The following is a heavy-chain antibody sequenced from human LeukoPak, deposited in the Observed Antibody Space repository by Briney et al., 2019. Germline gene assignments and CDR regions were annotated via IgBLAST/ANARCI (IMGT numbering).Heavy chain of an antibody. V-gene: IGHV3-23*01. D-gene: IGHD6-19*01. CDR1: GFTFSSYA. J-gene: IGHJ4*02. Sequence: PGGSLRLSCAASGFTFSSYAMSWVRQAPGKGLEWVSAISGSGGSTYYADSVKGRFTISRDNSKNTLYLQMNSLRAEDTAVYYCAKVGISLTDYREQWLVMGTSYFDYWGQGTLVTVSS. CDR3: AKVGISLTDYREQWLVMGTSYFDY. CDR2: ISGSGGST.